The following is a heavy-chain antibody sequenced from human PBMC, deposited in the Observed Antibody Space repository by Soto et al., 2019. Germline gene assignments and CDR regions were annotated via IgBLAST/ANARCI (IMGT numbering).Heavy chain of an antibody. J-gene: IGHJ4*02. CDR1: GDSISSYY. Sequence: SETLSLTCAVSGDSISSYYCMWIRQPPGKGLEWIGFISYSGSTYYNASLKSRVTISVDTSKNQFSLNLSFVTAADTAVYYCATMGTPATGLYYFDYWGQGTLVTVSS. D-gene: IGHD1-7*01. V-gene: IGHV4-59*06. CDR2: ISYSGST. CDR3: ATMGTPATGLYYFDY.